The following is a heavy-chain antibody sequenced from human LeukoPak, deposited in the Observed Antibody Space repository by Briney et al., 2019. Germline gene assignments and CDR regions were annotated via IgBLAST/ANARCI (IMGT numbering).Heavy chain of an antibody. CDR1: GYSFTSYW. CDR3: ARRGCAAAADNWFDP. V-gene: IGHV5-51*01. D-gene: IGHD6-13*01. J-gene: IGHJ5*02. CDR2: IYPGDSDT. Sequence: GESLKISCTGSGYSFTSYWIGWVRQMPGKGVEWMEIIYPGDSDTRYSPSFQGQVTISADKSISTAYLQWSSLKASDTAMYSCARRGCAAAADNWFDPWRQGTLVTVSS.